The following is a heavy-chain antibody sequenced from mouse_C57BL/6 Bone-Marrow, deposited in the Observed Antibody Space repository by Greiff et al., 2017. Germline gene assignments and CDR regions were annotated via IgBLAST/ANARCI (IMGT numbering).Heavy chain of an antibody. CDR1: GFNIKDYY. V-gene: IGHV14-2*01. D-gene: IGHD1-1*01. J-gene: IGHJ4*01. CDR3: VPNYYGSSYYAMDY. CDR2: IDPEAGDT. Sequence: VQLQQSGAELVKPGASVKLSCTASGFNIKDYYLHWVKQRTEQGLEWIGRIDPEAGDTKYAPKFPGKATITAYTSSTTAYLQLSSLTSEDTAVDDCVPNYYGSSYYAMDYWGQGTSVTVSS.